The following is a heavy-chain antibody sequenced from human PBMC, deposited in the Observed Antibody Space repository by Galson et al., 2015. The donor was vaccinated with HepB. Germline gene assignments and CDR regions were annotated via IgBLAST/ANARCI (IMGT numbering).Heavy chain of an antibody. V-gene: IGHV4-61*01. CDR3: ARDAPKGGSDYFDY. J-gene: IGHJ4*02. CDR2: IYYTWST. CDR1: SASISSNNYY. Sequence: ETLSLTCSVSSASISSNNYYWSWIRQPPGKGLEWIAYIYYTWSTNYNPSLKSRVTISVDTSKNQFSLKLNSVTAADTAVYYCARDAPKGGSDYFDYWGQGALVTVSS. D-gene: IGHD1-1*01.